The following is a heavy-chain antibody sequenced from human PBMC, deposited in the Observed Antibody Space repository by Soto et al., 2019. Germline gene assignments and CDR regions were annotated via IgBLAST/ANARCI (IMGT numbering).Heavy chain of an antibody. CDR2: IYYSGST. Sequence: PXETLSLTCTVAGCSISSYYWSWIRQPPGKGLEWIGYIYYSGSTNYNPSLKSRVTISVDTSKNQFSLKLSSVTAADTAVYYCARAARPSGDFDYWGQGTLVTVSS. J-gene: IGHJ4*02. V-gene: IGHV4-59*01. CDR1: GCSISSYY. D-gene: IGHD6-6*01. CDR3: ARAARPSGDFDY.